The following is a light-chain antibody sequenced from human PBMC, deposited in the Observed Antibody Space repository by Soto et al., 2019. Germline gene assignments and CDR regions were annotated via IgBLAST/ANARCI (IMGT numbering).Light chain of an antibody. V-gene: IGLV2-11*01. CDR1: SSDVGRYDY. CDR3: CSFAGSYSYV. CDR2: DVT. Sequence: QSALTQPRSVSGSAGQSVTISCTGTSSDVGRYDYVSWYQQYPGEAPKLIIYDVTERPSGVPDRFSGSKSGNTASLTISGLRAEDEAAYSCCSFAGSYSYVFGGGTKVTVL. J-gene: IGLJ1*01.